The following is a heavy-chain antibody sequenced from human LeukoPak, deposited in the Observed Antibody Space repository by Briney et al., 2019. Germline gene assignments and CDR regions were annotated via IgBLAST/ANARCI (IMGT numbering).Heavy chain of an antibody. V-gene: IGHV3-30*02. J-gene: IGHJ6*03. Sequence: GGSLRLSCAASGFTFSSYGMHWVRQAPGKGLEWVAFIRYDGSNKYYADSVKGRFTISRDNSKNTLYLQMKSLRAEDTAVYYCARGGAWIHETNYYYYYMDVWGKGTTVTVSS. CDR1: GFTFSSYG. CDR2: IRYDGSNK. D-gene: IGHD5-12*01. CDR3: ARGGAWIHETNYYYYYMDV.